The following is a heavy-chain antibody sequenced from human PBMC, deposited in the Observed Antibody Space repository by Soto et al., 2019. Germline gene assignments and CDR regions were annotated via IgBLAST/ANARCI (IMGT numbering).Heavy chain of an antibody. CDR3: ARGLRLVRGVQPDDY. D-gene: IGHD3-10*01. CDR2: INHSGST. J-gene: IGHJ4*02. V-gene: IGHV4-34*01. CDR1: GGSFSGYY. Sequence: QVQLQQWGAGLLKPSETLSLTCAVYGGSFSGYYWSWIRQPPGKGLEWIGEINHSGSTNYNPSLKSRVTISVDTSKNQFSLKLSSVTAADTAVYYCARGLRLVRGVQPDDYWGQGTLVTVSS.